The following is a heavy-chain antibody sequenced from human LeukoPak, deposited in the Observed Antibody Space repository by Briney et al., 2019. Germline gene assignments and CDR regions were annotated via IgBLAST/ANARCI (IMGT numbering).Heavy chain of an antibody. V-gene: IGHV4-59*08. CDR2: IYVSGTT. CDR1: GGSVSSYS. J-gene: IGHJ6*03. D-gene: IGHD3-22*01. CDR3: AKQAYYYDSGGYYSNYYYYMDV. Sequence: PSETLCLTCTVSGGSVSSYSWSWIRQPPGKGLEWIGYIYVSGTTNYNPSLKSRVTISVDTSTSQISLKLSSVTAADTAVYYCAKQAYYYDSGGYYSNYYYYMDVWGRGTTVTVSS.